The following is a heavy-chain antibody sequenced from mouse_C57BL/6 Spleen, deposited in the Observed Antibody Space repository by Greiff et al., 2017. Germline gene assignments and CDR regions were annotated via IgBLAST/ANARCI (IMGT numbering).Heavy chain of an antibody. Sequence: EVQLQQSGAELVKPGASVKLSCTASGFNIKDYYMHWVKQRTEQGLEWIGRIDPEDGETKYAPKFRGKATITADTSSTTAYLQLSSLTSEDTAVYYCASYYYGSSDDYWGQGTTLTVSS. J-gene: IGHJ2*01. V-gene: IGHV14-2*01. D-gene: IGHD1-1*01. CDR2: IDPEDGET. CDR1: GFNIKDYY. CDR3: ASYYYGSSDDY.